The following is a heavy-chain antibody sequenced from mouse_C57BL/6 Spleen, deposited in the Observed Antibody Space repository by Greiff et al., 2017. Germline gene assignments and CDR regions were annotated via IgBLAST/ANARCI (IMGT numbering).Heavy chain of an antibody. CDR3: ARDVGYWDAMDY. Sequence: EVNLVESEGGLVQPGSSMKLSCTASGFTFSDYYMAWVRQVPEKGLEWVANINYDGSSTYYLDSLKSRFIISRDNAKNILYLQMSSLKSEDTATYYCARDVGYWDAMDYWGQGTSVTVSS. D-gene: IGHD2-3*01. J-gene: IGHJ4*01. V-gene: IGHV5-16*01. CDR2: INYDGSST. CDR1: GFTFSDYY.